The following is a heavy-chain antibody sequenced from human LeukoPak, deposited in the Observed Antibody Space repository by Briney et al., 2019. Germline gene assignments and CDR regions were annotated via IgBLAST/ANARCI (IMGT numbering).Heavy chain of an antibody. CDR1: GHSKSRHF. J-gene: IGHJ6*02. D-gene: IGHD4-17*01. V-gene: IGHV4-59*08. CDR3: ARSFKYGDDKTRGYGMDV. CDR2: IHSSGRT. Sequence: SDTLSCSCSVSGHSKSRHFWKWIVQTPGMGLELLRYIHSSGRTNYNPSLKSRVTISVDTSKDQFSLNLSSVTAADTAIYYCARSFKYGDDKTRGYGMDVWGQGTTVTVSS.